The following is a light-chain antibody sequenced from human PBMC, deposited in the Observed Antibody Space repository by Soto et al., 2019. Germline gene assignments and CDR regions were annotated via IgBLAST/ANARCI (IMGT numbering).Light chain of an antibody. CDR3: QQRNKWRLFT. V-gene: IGKV3-11*01. Sequence: EIVLTQSPATLSLSPGERATLSCRASQSVSRYLAWYQQKPGQAPRLLIYDASNRATGIPARFSGSGSGTDFTRTISRLESEDFAVYYCQQRNKWRLFTFGPGTKVDIK. J-gene: IGKJ3*01. CDR2: DAS. CDR1: QSVSRY.